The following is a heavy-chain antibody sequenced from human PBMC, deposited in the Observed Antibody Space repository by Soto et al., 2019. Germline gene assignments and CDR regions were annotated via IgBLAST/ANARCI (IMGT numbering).Heavy chain of an antibody. CDR1: GFVFGNYA. CDR3: ATPIEDSSSGNYYFDV. D-gene: IGHD6-19*01. Sequence: EVQLLESGGGLVQPGGSLRLSCAASGFVFGNYAMFWFRQAPGRGLEWVSTIYAAGGGKYYAGSVKGRFTVSRDNSRDTLYLQMNSLRGEDSAVYYCATPIEDSSSGNYYFDVWGRGTLVTVSS. V-gene: IGHV3-23*05. J-gene: IGHJ2*01. CDR2: IYAAGGGK.